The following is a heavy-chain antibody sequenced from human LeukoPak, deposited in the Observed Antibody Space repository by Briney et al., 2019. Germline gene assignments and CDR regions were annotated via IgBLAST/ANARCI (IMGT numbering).Heavy chain of an antibody. CDR3: AKEGPGVLGALHYMDV. V-gene: IGHV1-2*02. Sequence: ASVKVSCKASGYTFTGYYMHWVRQAPGQGLEWMGWINPDSGGTNYAQTFQGRVTMTRDTSISTAYMELSRLRSDDTAVYYCAKEGPGVLGALHYMDVWGKGTTVTISS. CDR2: INPDSGGT. D-gene: IGHD3-10*01. J-gene: IGHJ6*03. CDR1: GYTFTGYY.